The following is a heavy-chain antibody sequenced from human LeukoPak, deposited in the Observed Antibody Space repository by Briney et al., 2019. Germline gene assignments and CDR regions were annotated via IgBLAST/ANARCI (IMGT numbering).Heavy chain of an antibody. J-gene: IGHJ4*02. Sequence: ASVKVSCKASGGTFSSYAISWVRQAPGQGLEWMGWINPNSGGTNYAQKFQGRVTMTRDTSIGTAYMELSRLRSDDTAVYYCARVRAGLLNFDYWGQGTLVTVSS. V-gene: IGHV1-2*02. D-gene: IGHD2-15*01. CDR2: INPNSGGT. CDR1: GGTFSSYA. CDR3: ARVRAGLLNFDY.